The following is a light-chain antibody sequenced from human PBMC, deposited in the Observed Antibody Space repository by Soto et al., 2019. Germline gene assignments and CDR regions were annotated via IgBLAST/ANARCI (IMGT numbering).Light chain of an antibody. Sequence: DIQMTQSPSTLFASVGDRVTITCRASQSIGMWLAWYQQKPGKAPKLLIYEASGLEGGVPSRFSGSGSGTEFTLTISSLQPDDFATYYCQQYNSYLTFGGGTKVEIK. V-gene: IGKV1-5*03. CDR2: EAS. CDR3: QQYNSYLT. CDR1: QSIGMW. J-gene: IGKJ4*01.